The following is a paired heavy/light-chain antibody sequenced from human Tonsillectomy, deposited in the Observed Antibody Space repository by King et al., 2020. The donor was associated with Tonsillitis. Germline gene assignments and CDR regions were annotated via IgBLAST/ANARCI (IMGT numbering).Heavy chain of an antibody. V-gene: IGHV3-23*01. CDR3: AKNLGTVATEGRYYYYFGMDA. J-gene: IGHJ6*02. Sequence: EIQLLQFGGGLVQPGESLTLSCEVSGFKFRRYAMSWVRQAPGKAPEWVSGVSGNGNGTYYADCAKGRFIISRDNSRNTVSLQLSSLSVEDTAVYYCAKNLGTVATEGRYYYYFGMDAWGQGTTVTVSS. CDR2: VSGNGNGT. D-gene: IGHD3-9*01. CDR1: GFKFRRYA.
Light chain of an antibody. V-gene: IGKV2-28*01. J-gene: IGKJ2*01. CDR3: MQTLETPPT. CDR1: QDLVLSNGYRY. CDR2: FAS. Sequence: IVMTQSPVFLSVTPGEPASMSCTASQDLVLSNGYRYLDWYLQKPGQPPQPLIYFASTRASGVPERFTGSGRGSNFTLKISGVEPEDLGTYFCMQTLETPPTFGQGTHLEI.